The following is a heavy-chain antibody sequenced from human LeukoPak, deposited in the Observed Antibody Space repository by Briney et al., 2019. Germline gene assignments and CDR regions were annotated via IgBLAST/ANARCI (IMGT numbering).Heavy chain of an antibody. D-gene: IGHD5-12*01. CDR2: IIPILGIA. Sequence: GASVKVSCKASGGTFSSYAISWVRQAPGQGLEWMGRIIPILGIANYAQKFQGRVTITADKSTSTAYMELSSLRSEDTAVYHCARLLSNIVATTDAFDIWGQGTMVTVSS. CDR3: ARLLSNIVATTDAFDI. V-gene: IGHV1-69*04. J-gene: IGHJ3*02. CDR1: GGTFSSYA.